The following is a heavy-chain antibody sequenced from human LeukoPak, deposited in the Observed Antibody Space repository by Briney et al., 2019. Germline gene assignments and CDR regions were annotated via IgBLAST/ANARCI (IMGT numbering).Heavy chain of an antibody. D-gene: IGHD6-19*01. CDR3: AKVTGHIAVAEPIDY. J-gene: IGHJ4*02. Sequence: SETLSLTCTVSGGSISSYYWSWIRQPPGKGLEWIGYIYYSGSTNYNPSLKSRVTISVDTSKNQFSLKLSSVTAADTAVYYCAKVTGHIAVAEPIDYWGQGTLVTVSS. CDR1: GGSISSYY. CDR2: IYYSGST. V-gene: IGHV4-59*01.